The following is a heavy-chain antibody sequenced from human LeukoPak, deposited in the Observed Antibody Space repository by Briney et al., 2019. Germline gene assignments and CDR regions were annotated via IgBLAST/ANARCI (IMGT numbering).Heavy chain of an antibody. J-gene: IGHJ4*02. V-gene: IGHV3-30*02. Sequence: PGESLRLSCAASGLNFGAYGMHWVRQAPAKGLEWVASIWNGATTQYYADSVKGRFTISRDNSKKTLHLQMNSLTAEDTAVYYCATDGPHHDLDNWGQGVLVTVSS. CDR3: ATDGPHHDLDN. CDR1: GLNFGAYG. CDR2: IWNGATTQ. D-gene: IGHD3-22*01.